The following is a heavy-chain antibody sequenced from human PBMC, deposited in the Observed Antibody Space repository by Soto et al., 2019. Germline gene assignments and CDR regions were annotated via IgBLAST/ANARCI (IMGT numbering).Heavy chain of an antibody. Sequence: SETLSLTCTVSGGSICSGGYYWSWIRQHPGKGLEWIGYIYYSGSTYYNPSLKSRVTISVDTSKNQFSLKLSSVTAADTAVYYCARATSDYGDYVWRGAYYYYYYMDVWGKGNPGHRLL. D-gene: IGHD4-17*01. J-gene: IGHJ6*03. CDR3: ARATSDYGDYVWRGAYYYYYYMDV. CDR2: IYYSGST. V-gene: IGHV4-31*03. CDR1: GGSICSGGYY.